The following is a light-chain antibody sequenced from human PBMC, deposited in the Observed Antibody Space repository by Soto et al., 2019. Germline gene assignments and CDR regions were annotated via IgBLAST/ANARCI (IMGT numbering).Light chain of an antibody. Sequence: EIVLTQSPGTLSLSPGERATLSCRASQSVSSSYLAWYQQKPGQAPRLLIYGTSSRATGIPDRFSGRGSGTDFTLTISRLETEDFAVYYCQQYGSSPWTFGQGTKVDIK. CDR2: GTS. V-gene: IGKV3-20*01. J-gene: IGKJ1*01. CDR3: QQYGSSPWT. CDR1: QSVSSSY.